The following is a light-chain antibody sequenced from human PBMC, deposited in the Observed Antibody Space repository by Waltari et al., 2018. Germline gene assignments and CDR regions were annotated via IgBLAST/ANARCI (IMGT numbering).Light chain of an antibody. J-gene: IGKJ4*01. Sequence: DIVMTQSPDSLAVSLGERATINCKSSQSVLHSSNNENYLAWYHQKPGQPPKLLIYCASTRESGVPDRFSGSGSGTDFTLTISSLQAEDVAVYYCQQYYSIPLTFGGGTKVEIK. CDR3: QQYYSIPLT. CDR2: CAS. V-gene: IGKV4-1*01. CDR1: QSVLHSSNNENY.